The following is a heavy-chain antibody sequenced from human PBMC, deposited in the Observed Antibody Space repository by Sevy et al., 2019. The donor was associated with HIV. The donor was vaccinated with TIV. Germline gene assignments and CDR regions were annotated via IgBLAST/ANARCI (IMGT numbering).Heavy chain of an antibody. D-gene: IGHD3-22*01. CDR3: ATSRSGYFDSSGYYIY. V-gene: IGHV5-51*01. Sequence: GESLKISCKGSGYSFTSHWIGWVRHMPGKGLEWMGIIYPDDADTRYSPSFQGQVTFSADKSISTAYLQWSSLKASDTAMYYCATSRSGYFDSSGYYIYWGQGTLVTVSS. CDR2: IYPDDADT. CDR1: GYSFTSHW. J-gene: IGHJ4*02.